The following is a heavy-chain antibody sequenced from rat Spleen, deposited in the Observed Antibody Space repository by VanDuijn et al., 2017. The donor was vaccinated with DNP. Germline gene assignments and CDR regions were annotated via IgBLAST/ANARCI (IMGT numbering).Heavy chain of an antibody. CDR2: IIYDGSDT. Sequence: EVQLVESGGGLVQPGNSLKLSCAASGFTFSSFPMAWVRQSPKTGLEWVATIIYDGSDTYSRDSVKGRFTISRNNAKSTLYLQMDSLRSEDTATYYCTRHWGGSYTARFAYWGQGTLVTVSS. V-gene: IGHV5-17*01. CDR3: TRHWGGSYTARFAY. CDR1: GFTFSSFP. D-gene: IGHD1-2*01. J-gene: IGHJ3*01.